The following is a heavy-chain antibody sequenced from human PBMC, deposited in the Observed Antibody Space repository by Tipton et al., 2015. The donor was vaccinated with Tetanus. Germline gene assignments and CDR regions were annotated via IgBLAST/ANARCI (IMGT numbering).Heavy chain of an antibody. CDR2: SWYDGTDK. Sequence: SLRLSCAASGFIFSSYGIHWVRQAPGKGLEWVAVSWYDGTDKYYADSVKGRFTISRGNSKNTLYLQMNSLRAEDTAVYYCAREADCSGGSCFSGDFDNWGQGTLVAVSS. V-gene: IGHV3-33*01. J-gene: IGHJ4*02. D-gene: IGHD2-15*01. CDR1: GFIFSSYG. CDR3: AREADCSGGSCFSGDFDN.